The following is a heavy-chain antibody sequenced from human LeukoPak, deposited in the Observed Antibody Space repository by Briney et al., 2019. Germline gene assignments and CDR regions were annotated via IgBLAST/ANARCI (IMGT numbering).Heavy chain of an antibody. Sequence: SQTLSLTCAISGDSVSSNSAAWNWIRQSPSRGLEWLGRTYYRSKWYNDYAVSVKSRITINPDTSKNQFSLQLNSVTPEDTAVYSCARGPRLYSSGWFPLDYWGQGTLVTVSS. CDR1: GDSVSSNSAA. CDR2: TYYRSKWYN. V-gene: IGHV6-1*01. J-gene: IGHJ4*02. CDR3: ARGPRLYSSGWFPLDY. D-gene: IGHD6-19*01.